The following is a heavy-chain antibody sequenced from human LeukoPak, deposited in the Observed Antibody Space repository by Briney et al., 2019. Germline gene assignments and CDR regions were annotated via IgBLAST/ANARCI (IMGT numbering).Heavy chain of an antibody. J-gene: IGHJ5*02. CDR1: GFTFSSYA. V-gene: IGHV3-30*04. CDR2: ISYDGSNK. Sequence: GGSLRLSCAASGFTFSSYAMHWVRQAPGKGLEWVAVISYDGSNKYYADSVKGRFTISRDNSKNTLYLQMNSLRAEDTAVYYCARVFWSHVNWNYYDPWGQGTLVTVSS. D-gene: IGHD1-7*01. CDR3: ARVFWSHVNWNYYDP.